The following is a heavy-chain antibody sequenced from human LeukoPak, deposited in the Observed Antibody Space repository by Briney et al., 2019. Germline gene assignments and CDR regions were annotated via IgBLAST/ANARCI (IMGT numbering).Heavy chain of an antibody. J-gene: IGHJ4*02. CDR3: AKGGAEWSYYFDY. V-gene: IGHV3-23*01. CDR1: GFTFSNYA. Sequence: GGSLRLSCAASGFTFSNYAMTWVRQAPGKGLEWVSAISGSGGSTYYADSVKGRFTISRDNSKNTLYPQVNSLRAEDTAVYYCAKGGAEWSYYFDYWGQGTLVTVSS. CDR2: ISGSGGST. D-gene: IGHD3-3*01.